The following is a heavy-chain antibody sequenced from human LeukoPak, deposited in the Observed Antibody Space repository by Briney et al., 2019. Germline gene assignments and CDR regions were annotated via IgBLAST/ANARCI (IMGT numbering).Heavy chain of an antibody. J-gene: IGHJ4*02. CDR3: ARGEFSTLFDY. V-gene: IGHV4-59*08. Sequence: SETVSLTCTVSGGSISSYYWSWIRQPPGKGLEWIGYIYYSGSTNYNPSLKSRVTISVDTSKNQFSLKLSSVTAADTAVYYCARGEFSTLFDYWGQGTLVTVS. CDR2: IYYSGST. CDR1: GGSISSYY. D-gene: IGHD2-2*01.